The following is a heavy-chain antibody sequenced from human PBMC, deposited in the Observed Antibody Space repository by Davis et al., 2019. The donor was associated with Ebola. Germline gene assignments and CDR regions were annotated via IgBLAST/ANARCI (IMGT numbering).Heavy chain of an antibody. CDR3: ARGLGELSFFWFDP. J-gene: IGHJ5*02. D-gene: IGHD3-16*02. CDR1: GYTFTGYY. V-gene: IGHV1-2*04. CDR2: INPNSGGT. Sequence: ASVKVSCKASGYTFTGYYMHWVRQAPGQGLEWMGWINPNSGGTNYAQKFQGWVTMTRDTSISTAYMELSRLRSDDTAVYYCARGLGELSFFWFDPWGQGTLVTVSS.